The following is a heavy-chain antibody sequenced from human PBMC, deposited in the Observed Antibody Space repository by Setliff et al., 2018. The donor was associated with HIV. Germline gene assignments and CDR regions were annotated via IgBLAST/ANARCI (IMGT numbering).Heavy chain of an antibody. J-gene: IGHJ5*02. V-gene: IGHV4-38-2*02. CDR3: ARGVQAQVVLMSYVKGRFDP. CDR2: IYHSGNT. Sequence: SETLSLTCTVSGYSISNDYYWGWIRQPPGKGLEWIASIYHSGNTYYNPSLRSRVIISVDKSKNQFCMKLISLTSADTSKYFCARGVQAQVVLMSYVKGRFDPWGQGTQVTVSS. D-gene: IGHD2-8*01. CDR1: GYSISNDYY.